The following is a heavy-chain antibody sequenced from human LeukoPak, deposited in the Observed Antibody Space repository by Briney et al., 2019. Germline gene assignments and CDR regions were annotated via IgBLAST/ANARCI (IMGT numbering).Heavy chain of an antibody. CDR1: GGSISSYY. V-gene: IGHV4-59*01. Sequence: SETLSLTCTVSGGSISSYYWSWIRQPPGKGLEWIGYIYYSGSTNYNPSLKSRVTISVDTSKNQFSLKLSSVTAADTAVYYCARDYSSSPFRVRDYYYMDVWGKGTTVTVSS. CDR2: IYYSGST. D-gene: IGHD6-6*01. J-gene: IGHJ6*03. CDR3: ARDYSSSPFRVRDYYYMDV.